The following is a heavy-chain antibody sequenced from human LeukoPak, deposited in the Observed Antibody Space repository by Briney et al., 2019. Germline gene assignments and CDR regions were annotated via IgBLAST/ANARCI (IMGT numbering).Heavy chain of an antibody. D-gene: IGHD1-26*01. J-gene: IGHJ4*02. CDR3: ARAFGSYGPRYYFDY. Sequence: GGSLRLSCAASGFTFSSYSMNWVRQAPGKGLEWVSYISSCSSTIYYADSVKGRFTISRDNAKNSLYLQMNSLRAEDTAVYYCARAFGSYGPRYYFDYWGQGTLVTVSS. V-gene: IGHV3-48*01. CDR2: ISSCSSTI. CDR1: GFTFSSYS.